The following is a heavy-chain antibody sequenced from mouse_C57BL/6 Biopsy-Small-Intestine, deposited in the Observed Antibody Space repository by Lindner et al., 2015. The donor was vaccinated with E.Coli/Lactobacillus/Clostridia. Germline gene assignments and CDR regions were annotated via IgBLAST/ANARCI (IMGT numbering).Heavy chain of an antibody. J-gene: IGHJ2*01. CDR2: INPNSGGP. CDR1: GYTFTDNY. V-gene: IGHV1-84*02. D-gene: IGHD3-1*01. CDR3: VRGIAAPNYFDY. Sequence: SVKVSCKASGYTFTDNYIHWVRQAPGQRLEWVAWINPNSGGPNYAQMFQGRISVTRDTSISTVYMELTSLTSDDTAVYFCVRGIAAPNYFDYWGQGTLVTVSS.